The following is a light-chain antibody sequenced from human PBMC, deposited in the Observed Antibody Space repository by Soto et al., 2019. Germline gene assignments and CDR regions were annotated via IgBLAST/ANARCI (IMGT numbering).Light chain of an antibody. CDR2: GAS. J-gene: IGKJ4*01. Sequence: EIVLTQSPGTLSLSPGERATLSYRASQSVTSSYLAWYQQKPGQAPRLLIYGASSRATGIPDRFSGSGSGTDFPLNISRLEPEDFAVYYCQQYGSSPLTFGGGTKVEIK. CDR1: QSVTSSY. V-gene: IGKV3-20*01. CDR3: QQYGSSPLT.